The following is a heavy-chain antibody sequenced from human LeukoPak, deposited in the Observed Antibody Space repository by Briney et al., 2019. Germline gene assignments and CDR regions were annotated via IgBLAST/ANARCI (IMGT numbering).Heavy chain of an antibody. V-gene: IGHV3-30*02. CDR3: ARPLPSSGGTWSFDL. CDR1: GFTFSSYG. D-gene: IGHD2-15*01. J-gene: IGHJ2*01. Sequence: HPGGSLRLSCAASGFTFSSYGMHWVRQAPGKGLEWVAFIRYDGSNKYYADSVKGRFTISRDNAKNSLDLQMNSLRDEDTAVYYCARPLPSSGGTWSFDLWGRGTVVTVSS. CDR2: IRYDGSNK.